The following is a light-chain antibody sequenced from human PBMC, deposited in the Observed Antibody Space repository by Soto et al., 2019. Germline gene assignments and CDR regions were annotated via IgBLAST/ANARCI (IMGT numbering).Light chain of an antibody. V-gene: IGKV3D-20*02. J-gene: IGKJ1*01. CDR3: QQRSNLPWT. CDR2: GPS. CDR1: QSVSSTY. Sequence: EIVLTQSPGTLSLSPWERATLSCRASQSVSSTYLAWYQHKPGQAPRLLIYGPSSRAAGIPDRFSGSGSGTEFTLTINSLQSEDSAVYYCQQRSNLPWTFGQGTKVDIK.